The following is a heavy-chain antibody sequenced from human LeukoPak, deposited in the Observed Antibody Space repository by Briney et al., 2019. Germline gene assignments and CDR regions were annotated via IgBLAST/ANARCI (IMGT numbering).Heavy chain of an antibody. CDR2: ISSSSSYI. J-gene: IGHJ4*02. CDR1: GFTFSSYS. D-gene: IGHD6-13*01. V-gene: IGHV3-21*01. CDR3: ARDGLAAVGEVNYFDY. Sequence: GGSLRLSCAASGFTFSSYSMNWVRQTPGKGLEWVSSISSSSSYIYYADSVKGRFTISRDNAKNSLYLQMNSLRAEDTAVYYCARDGLAAVGEVNYFDYWGQGTLVTVSS.